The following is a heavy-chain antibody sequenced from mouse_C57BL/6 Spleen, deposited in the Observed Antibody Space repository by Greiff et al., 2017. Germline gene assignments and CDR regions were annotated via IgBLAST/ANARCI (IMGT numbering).Heavy chain of an antibody. Sequence: EVKLVESGGDLVKPGGSLKLSCAASGFTFSSYGMSWVRQTPDKRLEWVATISSGGSYTYYPDSVKGRFTISRDNAKNTLYLQMSSLESEDAAMYCCARGYDYDDRTWFDYWGQGTLVTVSA. D-gene: IGHD2-4*01. CDR2: ISSGGSYT. J-gene: IGHJ3*01. CDR1: GFTFSSYG. V-gene: IGHV5-6*01. CDR3: ARGYDYDDRTWFDY.